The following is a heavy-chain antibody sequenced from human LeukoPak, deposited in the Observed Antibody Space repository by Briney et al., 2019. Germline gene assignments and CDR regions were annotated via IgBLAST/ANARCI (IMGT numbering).Heavy chain of an antibody. CDR1: GFTFSNYA. CDR3: ARMYYYDSSGYSDPY. Sequence: GGSLRLSCAASGFTFSNYAMSWVRQAPGKGLEWVSSISGSGDSTYDADSVKGRFTISRDNSKNTLYLQMNSLRAEDTAVYYCARMYYYDSSGYSDPYWGQGTLVTVSS. V-gene: IGHV3-23*01. J-gene: IGHJ4*02. CDR2: ISGSGDST. D-gene: IGHD3-22*01.